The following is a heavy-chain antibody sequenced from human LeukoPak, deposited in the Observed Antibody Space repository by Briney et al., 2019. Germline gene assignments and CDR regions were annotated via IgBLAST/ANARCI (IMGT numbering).Heavy chain of an antibody. Sequence: GGSLRLSCAASGFSFSTYTMTWVRQAPGKGLEWVSTISGSGGGTYYADSVKGRFTISRDNSENTLYLQMNSLRAEDTAIYYCAKDNYDVGNYYYGLDVWGQGTTVTVSS. V-gene: IGHV3-23*01. CDR1: GFSFSTYT. CDR2: ISGSGGGT. CDR3: AKDNYDVGNYYYGLDV. J-gene: IGHJ6*02. D-gene: IGHD4-11*01.